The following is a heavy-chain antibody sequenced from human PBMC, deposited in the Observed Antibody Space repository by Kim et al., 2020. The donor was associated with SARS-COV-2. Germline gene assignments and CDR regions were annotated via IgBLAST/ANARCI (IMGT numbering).Heavy chain of an antibody. Sequence: SETLSLTCTVSGGSISSGGYYWSWIRQHPGKGLEWIGYIYYSGSTYYNPSLKSRVTISVVTSKNQFSLKLSSVTAADTAVYYCARVPLNHWFDPWGQGTLVTVSS. CDR1: GGSISSGGYY. CDR2: IYYSGST. V-gene: IGHV4-31*03. CDR3: ARVPLNHWFDP. D-gene: IGHD2-8*01. J-gene: IGHJ5*02.